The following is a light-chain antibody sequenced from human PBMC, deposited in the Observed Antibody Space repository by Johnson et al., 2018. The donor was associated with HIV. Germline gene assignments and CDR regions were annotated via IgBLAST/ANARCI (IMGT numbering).Light chain of an antibody. CDR2: DNN. V-gene: IGLV1-51*01. CDR1: SSNIGNNY. Sequence: QSVLTQPPSVSAAPGQKVTISCSGSSSNIGNNYVSWYQQLPGTAPKLLIYDNNKRPSGIPDRFSGSKSGTSATLGITGLQTGDEADYYCGTWDSSLSRGVSGTGTKGPVL. CDR3: GTWDSSLSRGV. J-gene: IGLJ1*01.